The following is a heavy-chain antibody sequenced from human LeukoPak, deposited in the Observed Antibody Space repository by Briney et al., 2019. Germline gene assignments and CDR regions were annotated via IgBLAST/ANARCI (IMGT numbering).Heavy chain of an antibody. J-gene: IGHJ4*02. CDR3: ARGSDYYYDSSGYSHFDY. V-gene: IGHV3-48*04. D-gene: IGHD3-22*01. CDR1: GFTFSSYS. Sequence: GGSLRLSCAASGFTFSSYSMNWVRQAPGKGLEWVSYISSSSSTIYYADSVKGRFTISRDNAKNSLYLQMNSLRAEDTALYYCARGSDYYYDSSGYSHFDYWGQGTLVTVSS. CDR2: ISSSSSTI.